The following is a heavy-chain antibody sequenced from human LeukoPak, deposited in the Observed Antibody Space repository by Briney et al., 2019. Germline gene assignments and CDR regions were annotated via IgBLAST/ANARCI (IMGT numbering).Heavy chain of an antibody. CDR3: ARRASLMPIRKDAFDI. V-gene: IGHV1-2*02. D-gene: IGHD2-2*01. Sequence: GASVKVSCKASGYTFTGYYMHWVRQAPGQGLEWMGWIDPNSGGTNYAQKFQGRVTMTRDTSISTAYMELSRLRSDDTAVYYCARRASLMPIRKDAFDIWGQGTMVTVSS. CDR1: GYTFTGYY. CDR2: IDPNSGGT. J-gene: IGHJ3*02.